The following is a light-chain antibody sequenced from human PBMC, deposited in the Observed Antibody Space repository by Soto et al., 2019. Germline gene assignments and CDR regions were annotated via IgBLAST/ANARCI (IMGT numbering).Light chain of an antibody. J-gene: IGKJ3*01. CDR3: QHLKSSPFT. Sequence: IQLTQSPSSLSASIGDRVTITCRASQVIDTYLAWYQQKPGKAPKLLIYAASFLQSGVPSRFSGSGSGTDFTLTISSLQPEDFATYYCQHLKSSPFTFGPGPKWISN. CDR2: AAS. V-gene: IGKV1-9*01. CDR1: QVIDTY.